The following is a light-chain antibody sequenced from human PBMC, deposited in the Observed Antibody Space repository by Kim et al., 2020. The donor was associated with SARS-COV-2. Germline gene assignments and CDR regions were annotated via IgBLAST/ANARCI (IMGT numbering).Light chain of an antibody. J-gene: IGLJ1*01. CDR3: SSYTSSSTYV. CDR2: DVS. Sequence: ITIACAGTRSDVGGYNNVSWYQQHPGKAPKLMIYDVSNRPSGVSNRFSGSKSGNTASLTISGLQAEDEADYYCSSYTSSSTYVFGTGTKVTVL. CDR1: RSDVGGYNN. V-gene: IGLV2-14*03.